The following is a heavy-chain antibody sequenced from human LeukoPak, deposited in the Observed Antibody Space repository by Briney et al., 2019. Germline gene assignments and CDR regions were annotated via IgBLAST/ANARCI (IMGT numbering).Heavy chain of an antibody. D-gene: IGHD6-13*01. Sequence: GGSLRLSCAASGFTFSSYAMSWVRQAPGKGLEWVSAISGSGGSTYYADSVRGRFTISRDNSKNTLYLQMNSLRAEDTAVYYCAGRAWYSSSWYGDYWGQGTLVTVSS. CDR2: ISGSGGST. CDR3: AGRAWYSSSWYGDY. CDR1: GFTFSSYA. J-gene: IGHJ4*02. V-gene: IGHV3-23*01.